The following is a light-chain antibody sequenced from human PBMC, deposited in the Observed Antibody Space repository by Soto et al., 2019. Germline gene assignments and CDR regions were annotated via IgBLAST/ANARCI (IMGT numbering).Light chain of an antibody. J-gene: IGKJ2*01. CDR3: QQSYSTQYT. Sequence: DIQMTQSPTSLSASVGDRVSITCRASRSVRSYLNWYQQKPGKAPRLLIYGASRSQSGVPARFSGCGSGTDFTLIISNLQPEDFATYYCQQSYSTQYTFGQGTRLESK. CDR2: GAS. V-gene: IGKV1-39*01. CDR1: RSVRSY.